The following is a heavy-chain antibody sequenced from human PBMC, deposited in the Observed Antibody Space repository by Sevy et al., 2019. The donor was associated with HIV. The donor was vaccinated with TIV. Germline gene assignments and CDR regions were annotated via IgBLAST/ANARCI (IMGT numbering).Heavy chain of an antibody. Sequence: GGSLRLSCAASGFTFSSYSMNWVRQAPGKGLEWVSSVSSLSNYIYYEDSVKGRFTITRDNAKNSLYLQMNNLRVEDTAVYYCARDRKGEYSAYDGAGYFGMDVWGQGITVTVSS. CDR3: ARDRKGEYSAYDGAGYFGMDV. D-gene: IGHD5-12*01. CDR1: GFTFSSYS. CDR2: VSSLSNYI. V-gene: IGHV3-21*01. J-gene: IGHJ6*02.